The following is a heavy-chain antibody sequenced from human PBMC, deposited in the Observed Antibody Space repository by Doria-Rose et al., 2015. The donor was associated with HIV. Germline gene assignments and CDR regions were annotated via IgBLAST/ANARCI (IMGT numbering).Heavy chain of an antibody. D-gene: IGHD6-13*01. J-gene: IGHJ4*02. V-gene: IGHV2-26*01. CDR3: ARIKSSRWYHKYYFDF. CDR2: TFSDDER. CDR1: GVSLSSPGMG. Sequence: SGPVLVKPTETLTLTCTVSGVSLSSPGMGVSWIRQPPGKALEWLANTFSDDERSYKTAPKSRLTISRGTSKSQVVLTMTDMDPVDTATYYCARIKSSRWYHKYYFDFWGQGTLVIASA.